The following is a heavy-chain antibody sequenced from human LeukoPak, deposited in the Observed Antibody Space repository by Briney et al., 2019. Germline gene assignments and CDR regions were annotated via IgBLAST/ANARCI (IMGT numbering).Heavy chain of an antibody. Sequence: GGSLRLSCAASGFTFSSYSMNWVRQAPGKGLEWVSSISSSSSYIYYADSVKGRFTISRDNAKNSLYLQMNSLRAEDTAVYYCASSLVYYYDSSGPKGDYWGQGTLVTVSS. CDR3: ASSLVYYYDSSGPKGDY. J-gene: IGHJ4*02. CDR1: GFTFSSYS. CDR2: ISSSSSYI. V-gene: IGHV3-21*01. D-gene: IGHD3-22*01.